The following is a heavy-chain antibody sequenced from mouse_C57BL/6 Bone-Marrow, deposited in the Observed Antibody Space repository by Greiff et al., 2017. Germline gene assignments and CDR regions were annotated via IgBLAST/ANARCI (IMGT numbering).Heavy chain of an antibody. CDR3: ARARGNYVGYAMDY. CDR1: GYAFSSYW. D-gene: IGHD2-1*01. J-gene: IGHJ4*01. V-gene: IGHV1-80*01. Sequence: QVQLQQSGAELVKPGASVKISCKASGYAFSSYWMNWVKQRPGKGLEWIGQIYPGDGDTNYNGKFKGKATMTADKSSSTAYMQLSSRTSEDSAVYFCARARGNYVGYAMDYWGQGTSVTVSS. CDR2: IYPGDGDT.